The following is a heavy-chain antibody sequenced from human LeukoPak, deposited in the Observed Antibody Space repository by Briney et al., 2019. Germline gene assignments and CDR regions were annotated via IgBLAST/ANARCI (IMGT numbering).Heavy chain of an antibody. V-gene: IGHV3-43*01. Sequence: RPGGSLRLSCAASGFTFDDYTMHWVRQAPGKGLEWVSLISWDGGSTYYADSVKGRFTISRDNSKNSLYLQMNSLRTEDTALYYCAKSMVSGSSHWYFDLWGRGTLVTVSS. CDR2: ISWDGGST. J-gene: IGHJ2*01. D-gene: IGHD3-10*01. CDR1: GFTFDDYT. CDR3: AKSMVSGSSHWYFDL.